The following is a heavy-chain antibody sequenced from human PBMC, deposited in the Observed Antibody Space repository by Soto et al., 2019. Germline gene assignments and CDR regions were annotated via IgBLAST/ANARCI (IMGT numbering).Heavy chain of an antibody. J-gene: IGHJ5*02. CDR2: ILYDGSNQ. Sequence: GGSLRLSCAASGFTFSSYAMHWVRQAPGKGLEWVAAILYDGSNQYYADAVKGRFTISRDNSKNTLYLQMNSLRVEDTAVYYCAKEGRVGYSTRIFRRDNWFDPWGQGTPVTVS. D-gene: IGHD6-13*01. V-gene: IGHV3-33*06. CDR1: GFTFSSYA. CDR3: AKEGRVGYSTRIFRRDNWFDP.